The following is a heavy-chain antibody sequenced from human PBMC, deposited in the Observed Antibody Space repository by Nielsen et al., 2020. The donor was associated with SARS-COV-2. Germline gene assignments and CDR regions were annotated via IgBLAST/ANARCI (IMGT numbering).Heavy chain of an antibody. J-gene: IGHJ5*01. D-gene: IGHD3-10*01. V-gene: IGHV4-31*02. Sequence: SETLSLTCILSGASISSGGYYWSWIRQHPGKGLEWFGYINYKGSTYYTPSLKSRVTISADTSKIQFSLKLTSVTAADTAIYYCARDNYGSGTYYNWFDFWGQGTLVTVSS. CDR3: ARDNYGSGTYYNWFDF. CDR1: GASISSGGYY. CDR2: INYKGST.